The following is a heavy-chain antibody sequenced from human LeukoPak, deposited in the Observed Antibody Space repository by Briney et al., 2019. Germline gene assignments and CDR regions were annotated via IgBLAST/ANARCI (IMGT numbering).Heavy chain of an antibody. V-gene: IGHV1-24*01. CDR2: FDPEDGET. CDR1: GYTLAELS. D-gene: IGHD3-10*01. J-gene: IGHJ4*02. Sequence: ASVKVSCKVSGYTLAELSMHWVRQAPGKGLEWMGGFDPEDGETIYAQKFQGRVTMTEDTSTDTAYMELSSLRSEDTAVYYCARHYYGSGTDYYFDYWGQGTLVTVSS. CDR3: ARHYYGSGTDYYFDY.